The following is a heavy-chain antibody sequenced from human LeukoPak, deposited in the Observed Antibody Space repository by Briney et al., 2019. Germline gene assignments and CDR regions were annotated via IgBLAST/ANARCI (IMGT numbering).Heavy chain of an antibody. Sequence: SETLSLTCIVSGGSISSYYWSWIRQPPGKGLEWIGYIYYSGSTNYNPTLKSRVTISVDTSKNQFSLKLSSVTAADTAVYYCARVVAVAGPKGGFDIWGQGTMVTVSS. D-gene: IGHD6-19*01. CDR2: IYYSGST. CDR3: ARVVAVAGPKGGFDI. V-gene: IGHV4-59*01. J-gene: IGHJ3*02. CDR1: GGSISSYY.